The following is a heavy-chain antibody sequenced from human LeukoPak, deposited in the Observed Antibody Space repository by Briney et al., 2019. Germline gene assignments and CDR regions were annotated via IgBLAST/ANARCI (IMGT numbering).Heavy chain of an antibody. CDR1: GFTFSSYA. D-gene: IGHD2/OR15-2a*01. Sequence: RGSLRLSCAASGFTFSSYAMHWVRQAPGKGLEYISAISSNGGSTYYANSVKGRFTISRDNSKNTLYLQMGSLRAEDMAVYYCARDSGFSGTQRGEYWGQGTLVTVSS. V-gene: IGHV3-64*01. CDR2: ISSNGGST. J-gene: IGHJ4*02. CDR3: ARDSGFSGTQRGEY.